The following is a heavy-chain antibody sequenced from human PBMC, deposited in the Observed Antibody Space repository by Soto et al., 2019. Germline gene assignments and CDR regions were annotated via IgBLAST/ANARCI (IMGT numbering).Heavy chain of an antibody. D-gene: IGHD6-13*01. J-gene: IGHJ4*02. CDR2: ISWNSGSI. V-gene: IGHV3-9*01. Sequence: RRLSCAASGFTFDDYAMHWVRQAPGKGLEWVSGISWNSGSIGYADSVKGRFTISRDNAKNSLYLQMNSLRAEDTALYYCAKDRAAGYLYYYFDYWGKGTLVTVSS. CDR3: AKDRAAGYLYYYFDY. CDR1: GFTFDDYA.